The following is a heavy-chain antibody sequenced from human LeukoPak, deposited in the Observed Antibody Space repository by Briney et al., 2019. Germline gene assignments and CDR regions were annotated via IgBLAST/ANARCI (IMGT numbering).Heavy chain of an antibody. CDR2: ISGSGGST. CDR1: GFTFNTYA. Sequence: GGSLRLSCAASGFTFNTYAMSWVRQAPGKGLEWVSSISGSGGSTFYADSVKGRFTISRDNSKNALYLQMNSLRAEDTAVYYCAKDLSDSSRVPGDYWGQGTLVTVSS. D-gene: IGHD6-13*01. V-gene: IGHV3-23*01. J-gene: IGHJ4*02. CDR3: AKDLSDSSRVPGDY.